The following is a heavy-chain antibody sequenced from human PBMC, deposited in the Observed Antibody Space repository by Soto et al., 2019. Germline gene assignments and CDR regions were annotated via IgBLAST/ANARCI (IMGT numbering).Heavy chain of an antibody. V-gene: IGHV3-30*18. CDR1: GFTFSNYA. CDR3: AKDSNHYDSSGYYEAFDI. D-gene: IGHD3-22*01. J-gene: IGHJ3*02. Sequence: VGSLRLSCAASGFTFSNYAMHWVRQAPGKGLEWVALTSYDGNNEYYTDSVKGRFTISRDNSKNTLSLQMNSLRAEDTAVYYCAKDSNHYDSSGYYEAFDIWGQGTMVTVSS. CDR2: TSYDGNNE.